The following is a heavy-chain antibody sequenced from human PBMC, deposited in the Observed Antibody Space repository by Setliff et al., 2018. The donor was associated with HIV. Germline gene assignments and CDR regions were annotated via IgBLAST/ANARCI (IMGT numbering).Heavy chain of an antibody. CDR2: LSADSSNK. V-gene: IGHV3-48*01. CDR3: ARDLNWAFDY. J-gene: IGHJ4*02. CDR1: GFTFSTYP. D-gene: IGHD3-16*01. Sequence: GGSLRLSCSASGFTFSTYPMNWVRQAPGKGLQWVAHLSADSSNKDYADSVTGRFTISRDNAKNSLSLQMNSLRAEDTGVYYCARDLNWAFDYWGQGSLVTVSS.